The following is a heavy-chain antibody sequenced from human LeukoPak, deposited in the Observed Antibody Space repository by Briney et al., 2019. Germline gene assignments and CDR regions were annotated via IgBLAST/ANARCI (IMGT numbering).Heavy chain of an antibody. V-gene: IGHV1-2*02. CDR2: INPNSGGT. Sequence: ASVKVSCKASGYTFTGYYMHWVRQAPGQGLEWVGWINPNSGGTNYAQKFQGRVTMTWETSLSTPYMELRRLRSDDTAVYYCARSDYSNWADYWGQGTLVTVPS. J-gene: IGHJ4*02. D-gene: IGHD4-11*01. CDR1: GYTFTGYY. CDR3: ARSDYSNWADY.